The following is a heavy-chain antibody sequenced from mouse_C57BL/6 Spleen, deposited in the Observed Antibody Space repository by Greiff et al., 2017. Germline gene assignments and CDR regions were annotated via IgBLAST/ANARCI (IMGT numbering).Heavy chain of an antibody. J-gene: IGHJ1*03. CDR1: GYTFTSYW. D-gene: IGHD2-2*01. CDR2: IDPSDSYT. V-gene: IGHV1-69*01. Sequence: VQLQQPGAELVMPGASVKLSCKASGYTFTSYWMHWVKQRPGQGLEWIGEIDPSDSYTNYNQKFKGKSTLTVDKSSSTAYMQLSSLTSEDSAVYYCARQGGYDEDWYFDVWGTGTTVTVSS. CDR3: ARQGGYDEDWYFDV.